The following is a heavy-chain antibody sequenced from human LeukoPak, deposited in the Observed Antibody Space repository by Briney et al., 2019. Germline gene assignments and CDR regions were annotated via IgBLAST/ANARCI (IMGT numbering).Heavy chain of an antibody. D-gene: IGHD6-13*01. CDR1: GGTFSSYA. J-gene: IGHJ4*01. Sequence: GASVTVSYKASGGTFSSYAISWVRQAPGQGLEWMGRIIPILGIANYAQKFQGRVTITADKSTSTAYMELSSLRSEDTAVYYCARAFLIAADGYYFDYWGHRVMVTVSS. V-gene: IGHV1-69*04. CDR3: ARAFLIAADGYYFDY. CDR2: IIPILGIA.